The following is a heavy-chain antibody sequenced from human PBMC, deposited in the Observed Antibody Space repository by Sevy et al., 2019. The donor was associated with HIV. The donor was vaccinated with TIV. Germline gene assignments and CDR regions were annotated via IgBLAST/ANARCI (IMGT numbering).Heavy chain of an antibody. Sequence: GGSLRLSCAASGFTFSKYWMSWVRQAPGKGLEWVANIQGDGSGKYYVDAVKGRFTISRDNAKNSLYLQMNSLRAEDTAVYYCATDPFSVTSSNDYMDVWGKGTTVTVSS. CDR3: ATDPFSVTSSNDYMDV. D-gene: IGHD4-17*01. V-gene: IGHV3-7*01. J-gene: IGHJ6*03. CDR1: GFTFSKYW. CDR2: IQGDGSGK.